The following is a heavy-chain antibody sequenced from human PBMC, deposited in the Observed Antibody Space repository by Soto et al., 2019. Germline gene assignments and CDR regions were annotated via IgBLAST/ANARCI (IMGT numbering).Heavy chain of an antibody. CDR2: IDNDGSDA. Sequence: EVQLVESGGGLVQPGGSLTLSCAASGFTFNSYWMHWVRQAPGKGLVWLSRIDNDGSDATYADSVKGRFTNSRDNGKNTGYLQMNSLRAEDKAVYYCASSTMGYLRWGQGTLVSVSS. D-gene: IGHD3-10*01. CDR1: GFTFNSYW. J-gene: IGHJ4*02. V-gene: IGHV3-74*01. CDR3: ASSTMGYLR.